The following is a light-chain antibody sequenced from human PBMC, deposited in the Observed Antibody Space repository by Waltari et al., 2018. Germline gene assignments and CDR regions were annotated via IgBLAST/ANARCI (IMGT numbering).Light chain of an antibody. CDR2: DAS. CDR1: QSVSNY. CDR3: QQRGNGLT. V-gene: IGKV3-11*01. J-gene: IGKJ4*01. Sequence: TPPCRASQSVSNYLALYQQKPGQAPRLLIYDASTRATGTPARFSGSGSGTDFSLTISSLEPEDFAVYYCQQRGNGLTFGGGTKVEIK.